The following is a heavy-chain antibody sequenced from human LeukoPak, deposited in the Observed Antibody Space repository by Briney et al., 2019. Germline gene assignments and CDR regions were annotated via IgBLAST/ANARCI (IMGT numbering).Heavy chain of an antibody. J-gene: IGHJ4*02. CDR1: GFTFSSYA. CDR3: AKDQRSSGWRGFDY. Sequence: GGSLRLSCAASGFTFSSYAMSWVRQAPGKGLEWVSAISGSGGSTYYTDSVKGRFTISRDNSKNTLYLQMNSLRAEDTAVYYCAKDQRSSGWRGFDYWGQGTLVTVSS. CDR2: ISGSGGST. D-gene: IGHD6-19*01. V-gene: IGHV3-23*01.